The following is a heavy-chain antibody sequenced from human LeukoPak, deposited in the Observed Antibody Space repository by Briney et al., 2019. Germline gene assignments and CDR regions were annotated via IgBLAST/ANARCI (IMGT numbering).Heavy chain of an antibody. CDR2: IWYDGSNK. CDR3: ARERHIVVVFDY. Sequence: GGSLRLSCAASGFTFSSYGMHWVRQAPGKGLEWVAVIWYDGSNKYYADSVKGRFTISRDNSKNTLYLQMNSLRAEDTAVYYCARERHIVVVFDYWGQGTLVTVSS. D-gene: IGHD2-21*01. V-gene: IGHV3-33*01. CDR1: GFTFSSYG. J-gene: IGHJ4*02.